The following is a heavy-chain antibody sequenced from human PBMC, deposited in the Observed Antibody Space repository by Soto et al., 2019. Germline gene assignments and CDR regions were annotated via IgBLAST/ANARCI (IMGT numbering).Heavy chain of an antibody. CDR1: GGSISSSSYY. Sequence: SETLSLTCTVSGGSISSSSYYWGWIRQPPGKGLEWIGSIYYSGSTYYNPSLKSRVTISVDTAKNQFSLKLSSVTAADTAVYYWARLRSSGWYFFDYWGQGTLVTVSS. CDR3: ARLRSSGWYFFDY. CDR2: IYYSGST. D-gene: IGHD6-19*01. J-gene: IGHJ4*02. V-gene: IGHV4-39*01.